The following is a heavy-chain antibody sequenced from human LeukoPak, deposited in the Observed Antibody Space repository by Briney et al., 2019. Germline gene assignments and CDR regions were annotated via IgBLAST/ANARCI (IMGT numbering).Heavy chain of an antibody. D-gene: IGHD4-17*01. Sequence: GGSLRLSCAASGFTFSSYAMSWVRQAPGKGLEWVSAISGSGGSTYYADSVKGRFTISRDNSKNTLYLQMNSLKAEDAAVYYCAGGLLGVYGVYGGFDYWGQGTLVTVSS. CDR3: AGGLLGVYGVYGGFDY. V-gene: IGHV3-23*01. CDR1: GFTFSSYA. CDR2: ISGSGGST. J-gene: IGHJ4*02.